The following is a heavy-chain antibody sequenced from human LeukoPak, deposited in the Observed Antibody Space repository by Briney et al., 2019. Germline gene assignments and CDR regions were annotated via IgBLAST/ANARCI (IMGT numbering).Heavy chain of an antibody. V-gene: IGHV4-59*01. J-gene: IGHJ4*02. D-gene: IGHD3-10*01. CDR2: IYYSGST. CDR1: GGSISSYY. CDR3: ARGVVRGAIIPYYYFDY. Sequence: SVTLSLTCTVSGGSISSYYWSWIRQPPGKGLEWIGYIYYSGSTNYNPSLKSRVTISVDTSKNQFSLKLSSVTAADTAVYYCARGVVRGAIIPYYYFDYWGQGTLVTVSS.